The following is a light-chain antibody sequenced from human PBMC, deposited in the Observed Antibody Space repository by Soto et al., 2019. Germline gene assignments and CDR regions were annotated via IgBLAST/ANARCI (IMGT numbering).Light chain of an antibody. CDR2: GAS. CDR3: QKYNSAPQT. J-gene: IGKJ1*01. V-gene: IGKV1-27*01. CDR1: QGISDY. Sequence: DIQMTQSPSSLSASVGDRVTITCRASQGISDYLAWFQQKPGKVPKLLIYGASRLQSGVSSRFSGSGSGTDFSLATSSLQPEDVATYYCQKYNSAPQTFGQGTKVDI.